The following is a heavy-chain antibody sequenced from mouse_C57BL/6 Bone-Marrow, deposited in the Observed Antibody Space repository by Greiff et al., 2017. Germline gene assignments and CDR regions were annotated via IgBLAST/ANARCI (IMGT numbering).Heavy chain of an antibody. D-gene: IGHD4-1*02. CDR1: GYTFTDYE. CDR2: LDPETGGT. CDR3: TRNWDRFAY. J-gene: IGHJ3*01. Sequence: QVQLKESGAELVRPGASVTLSCKASGYTFTDYEMHWVKQTPVHGLEWIGALDPETGGTAYNQKFKGKAILTADKSSSTAYMELRSLTSEDSAVYYCTRNWDRFAYWGQGTLVTVSA. V-gene: IGHV1-15*01.